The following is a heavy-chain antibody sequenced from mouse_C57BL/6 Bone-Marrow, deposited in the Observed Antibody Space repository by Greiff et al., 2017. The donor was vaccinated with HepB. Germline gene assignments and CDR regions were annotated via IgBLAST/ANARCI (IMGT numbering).Heavy chain of an antibody. D-gene: IGHD2-12*01. CDR2: IDPSDSYT. V-gene: IGHV1-69*01. CDR3: ARSPLRRAWFAY. Sequence: QVQLQQPGAELVMPGASVKLSCKASGYTFTSYWMHWVKQRPGQGLEWIGEIDPSDSYTNYNQKFKGKSTLTVDKSSSTAYMQLSSLTSEDSAVYYRARSPLRRAWFAYWGQGTLVTVSA. J-gene: IGHJ3*01. CDR1: GYTFTSYW.